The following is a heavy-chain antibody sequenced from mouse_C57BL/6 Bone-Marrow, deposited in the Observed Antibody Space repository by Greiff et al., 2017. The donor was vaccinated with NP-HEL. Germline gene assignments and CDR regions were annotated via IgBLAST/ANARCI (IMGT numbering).Heavy chain of an antibody. J-gene: IGHJ2*01. CDR3: TRSGSSYDFDY. D-gene: IGHD1-1*01. V-gene: IGHV1-15*01. Sequence: VQLQQSGAELVRPGASVTLSCKASGYTFTDYEMHWVKQTPVHGLEWIGAIDPETGGTAYNQKFKGKAILTADKSSSTAYMELRSLTSEDSAVYYCTRSGSSYDFDYWGQGTTLTVSS. CDR1: GYTFTDYE. CDR2: IDPETGGT.